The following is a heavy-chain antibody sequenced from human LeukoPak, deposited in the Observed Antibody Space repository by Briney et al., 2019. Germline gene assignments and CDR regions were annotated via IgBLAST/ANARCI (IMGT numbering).Heavy chain of an antibody. Sequence: PGGSLRLSCAASGFTFSSYAMSWVRQAPGKGLEWVSAISGSGGSTYYADSVKGRFTISRDNSKNTLYLQMNSLRAEDTAVYYCAKVPGPEGLRIAARPSYYFDYWGQGTLVTVSS. CDR1: GFTFSSYA. J-gene: IGHJ4*02. CDR3: AKVPGPEGLRIAARPSYYFDY. CDR2: ISGSGGST. V-gene: IGHV3-23*01. D-gene: IGHD6-6*01.